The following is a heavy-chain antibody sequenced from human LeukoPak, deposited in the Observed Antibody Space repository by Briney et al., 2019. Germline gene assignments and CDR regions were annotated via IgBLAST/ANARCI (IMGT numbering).Heavy chain of an antibody. CDR1: GFTFSSYS. D-gene: IGHD3-22*01. Sequence: PGGSLRLSCAASGFTFSSYSMNWLRQAPGKGLEWVSSISSSSRYIYYADSMKGRFTISRDNAKNSLYLQMNSLRAEDTAVYYCARDSGTNNRITMIVVVIGAFDIWGQGTMVTVSS. CDR2: ISSSSRYI. V-gene: IGHV3-21*01. CDR3: ARDSGTNNRITMIVVVIGAFDI. J-gene: IGHJ3*02.